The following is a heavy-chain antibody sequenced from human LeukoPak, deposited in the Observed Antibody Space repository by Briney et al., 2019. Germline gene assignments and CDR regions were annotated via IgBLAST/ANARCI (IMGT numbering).Heavy chain of an antibody. CDR1: GGSISSGGYS. CDR3: ASKSAAVDY. V-gene: IGHV4-30-2*01. CDR2: IYHSGST. J-gene: IGHJ4*02. Sequence: SETLSLTCSVSGGSISSGGYSWSWIRQPPGKGLEWIGYIYHSGSTYYNPSLKSRVTISVDRSKNQFSLKLSSVTAADTAVYYCASKSAAVDYWGQGTLVTVSS. D-gene: IGHD6-25*01.